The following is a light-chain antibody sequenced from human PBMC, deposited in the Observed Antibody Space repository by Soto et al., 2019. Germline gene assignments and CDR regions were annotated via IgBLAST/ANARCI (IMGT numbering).Light chain of an antibody. CDR3: ATWDSSLSAGF. CDR2: DTN. J-gene: IGLJ2*01. CDR1: DSNIGNNY. Sequence: QSVLTQPPSVSAAPGQKVTISCSGNDSNIGNNYVSWYQQVPGTAPKLLIYDTNKRPSGIPDRFSGSKSGAAATLGITGLQTWDEADYYCATWDSSLSAGFFGGGTKLTVL. V-gene: IGLV1-51*01.